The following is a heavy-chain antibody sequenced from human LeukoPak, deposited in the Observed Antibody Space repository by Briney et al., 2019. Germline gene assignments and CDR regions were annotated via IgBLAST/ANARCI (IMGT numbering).Heavy chain of an antibody. Sequence: GGSLRLSCAASGFTFSSYAMNWVRQAPGKGLEWVSAISGSGGSTYSADSVKGRFTISRDNSKNTLYLQMNSLRAEDTAVYYCARDWRYYYDSSGYLHFDYWGQGTLVTVSS. CDR3: ARDWRYYYDSSGYLHFDY. V-gene: IGHV3-23*01. CDR2: ISGSGGST. CDR1: GFTFSSYA. D-gene: IGHD3-22*01. J-gene: IGHJ4*02.